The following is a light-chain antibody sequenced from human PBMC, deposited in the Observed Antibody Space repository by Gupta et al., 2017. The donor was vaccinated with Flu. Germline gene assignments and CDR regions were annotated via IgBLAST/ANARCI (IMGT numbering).Light chain of an antibody. J-gene: IGLJ3*02. Sequence: QSALTQPPSASGSPGQAVTISCTGTSSDVGGYNYVSWYPQHPGKAPKLMIYEVSKRPSGVPDCFSGSKAGTTASPTVSGLPAEDAADYYRSSDGGSNNWVFGGGTKPTVL. CDR3: SSDGGSNNWV. V-gene: IGLV2-8*01. CDR1: SSDVGGYNY. CDR2: EVS.